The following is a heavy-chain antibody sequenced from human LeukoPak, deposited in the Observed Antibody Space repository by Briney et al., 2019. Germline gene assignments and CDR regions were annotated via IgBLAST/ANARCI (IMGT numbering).Heavy chain of an antibody. D-gene: IGHD6-19*01. V-gene: IGHV3-23*01. J-gene: IGHJ4*02. CDR2: LSGSGGST. CDR3: AKDQGAWIVEAGTGFDY. CDR1: GFTFSSYW. Sequence: GGSLRLSCAASGFTFSSYWMSWVRQAPGKGLEWVSGLSGSGGSTYYADSVKGRFTISRDNSKNTLYLQMNSLRAEDTAVYYCAKDQGAWIVEAGTGFDYWGQGTLVTVSS.